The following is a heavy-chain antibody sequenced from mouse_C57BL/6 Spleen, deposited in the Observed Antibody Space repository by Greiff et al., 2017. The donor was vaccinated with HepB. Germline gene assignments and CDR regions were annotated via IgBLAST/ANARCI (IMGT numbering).Heavy chain of an antibody. CDR1: GFTFSDAW. V-gene: IGHV6-6*01. D-gene: IGHD2-2*01. J-gene: IGHJ1*03. CDR2: IRNKANNHAT. CDR3: TRTGGYDEYFDV. Sequence: EVKLLESGGGLVQPGGSMKLSCAASGFTFSDAWMDWVRQSPEKGLEWVAEIRNKANNHATYYAESVKGRFTISRDDSKSSVYLQMNSLRAEDTGIYYCTRTGGYDEYFDVWGTGTTVTVSS.